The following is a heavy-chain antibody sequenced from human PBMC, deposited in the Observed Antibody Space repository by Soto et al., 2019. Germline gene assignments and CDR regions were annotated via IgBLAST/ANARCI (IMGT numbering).Heavy chain of an antibody. CDR2: ISAYNGNT. CDR3: ARDGRVVAVAGTDYYYGMDV. CDR1: GYTFTSYG. D-gene: IGHD6-19*01. Sequence: GASVKVSCKASGYTFTSYGISWVRQAPGQGLEWMGWISAYNGNTEYAQNFQGRVTMTTDTSTSTAYMELRRVRSDDTAVYYCARDGRVVAVAGTDYYYGMDVWGQGTTVTVSS. V-gene: IGHV1-18*04. J-gene: IGHJ6*02.